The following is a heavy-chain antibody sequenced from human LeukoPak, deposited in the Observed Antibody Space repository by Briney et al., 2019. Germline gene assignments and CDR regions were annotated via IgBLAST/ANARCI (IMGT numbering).Heavy chain of an antibody. Sequence: PGRSLRLSCAASGFTFSSYAMHWVRQAPGKGLEWVAVISYDGSNKYYADSVKGRFTISRDNSKNTLNLQMNSLRAEDTAVYYCAKIPAPSVWKMTFFDYWGQGTLVTVSS. J-gene: IGHJ4*02. V-gene: IGHV3-30-3*02. CDR2: ISYDGSNK. D-gene: IGHD1-1*01. CDR3: AKIPAPSVWKMTFFDY. CDR1: GFTFSSYA.